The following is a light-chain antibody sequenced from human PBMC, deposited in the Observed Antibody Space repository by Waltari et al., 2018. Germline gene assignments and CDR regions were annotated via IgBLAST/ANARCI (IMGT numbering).Light chain of an antibody. Sequence: EIVLTQSPGTLSLSPGERATLPCRASQSISSNYLAWYQQKSGQAPRLLIYGAFNRATDIPDRFSGSGSGTDFTLTISGLDPEDFAVYYCQQYVESPPPLMYTFGQGTKLEIK. CDR3: QQYVESPPPLMYT. J-gene: IGKJ2*01. CDR1: QSISSNY. CDR2: GAF. V-gene: IGKV3-20*01.